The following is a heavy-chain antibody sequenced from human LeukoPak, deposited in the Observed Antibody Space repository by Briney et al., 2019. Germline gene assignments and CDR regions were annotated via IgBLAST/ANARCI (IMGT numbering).Heavy chain of an antibody. Sequence: PGGSLRLSCAASGFTVSSNYMSWVRQAPGKGLAWVSVIYRGGSTYYADSVKGRFSISRDNSKNTLYLQMNSLRVEDTAVYYCARELSSLESTAVADSRIAFDIWGQGTMVTVSS. V-gene: IGHV3-66*01. CDR2: IYRGGST. CDR3: ARELSSLESTAVADSRIAFDI. CDR1: GFTVSSNY. D-gene: IGHD6-19*01. J-gene: IGHJ3*02.